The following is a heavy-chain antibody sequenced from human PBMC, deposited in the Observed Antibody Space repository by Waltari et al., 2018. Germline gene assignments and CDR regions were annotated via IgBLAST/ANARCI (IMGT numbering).Heavy chain of an antibody. CDR3: ARVPSNKRNFDY. CDR2: IYYSGST. J-gene: IGHJ4*02. CDR1: GGSISSYY. V-gene: IGHV4-59*01. Sequence: QVQLQESGPGLVKPSETLSLTCRVPGGSISSYYWSWIRQPPGKGLEWIGYIYYSGSTNYNPSLKSRVTISVDTSKNQFSLNLRSVTAADTAVYYCARVPSNKRNFDYWGQGTLVTVSS.